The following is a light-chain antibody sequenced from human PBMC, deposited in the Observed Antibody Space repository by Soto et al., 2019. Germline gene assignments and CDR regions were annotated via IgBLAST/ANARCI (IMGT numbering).Light chain of an antibody. V-gene: IGKV1-8*01. CDR2: AAS. CDR1: QGISSY. CDR3: QQYYSYPHT. Sequence: AIRMTQSPSSFSASTGDRVTITCRASQGISSYLAWYQQKPGKAPKLLIYAASTLQSGILSRFSGSGSGTDFSLTISCLQSEDFAIYYCQQYYSYPHTFGQGTKVEIK. J-gene: IGKJ1*01.